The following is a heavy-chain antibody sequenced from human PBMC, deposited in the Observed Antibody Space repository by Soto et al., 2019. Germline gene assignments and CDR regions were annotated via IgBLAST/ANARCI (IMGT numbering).Heavy chain of an antibody. D-gene: IGHD3-10*01. J-gene: IGHJ6*02. Sequence: PVGSLRLSCGAAGFTCSSYDMHWVRQATGKGLEWVSAIGTAGDTYYPGSVKGRFTISRENAKNSLYLQMNSLRAEDTAVYYCARVREDYYGSGSYYGMDVWGQGTTVTVSS. V-gene: IGHV3-13*01. CDR1: GFTCSSYD. CDR2: IGTAGDT. CDR3: ARVREDYYGSGSYYGMDV.